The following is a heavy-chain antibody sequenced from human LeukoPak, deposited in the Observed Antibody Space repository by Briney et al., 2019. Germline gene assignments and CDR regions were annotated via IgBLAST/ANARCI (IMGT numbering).Heavy chain of an antibody. J-gene: IGHJ4*02. Sequence: GGSLRLSCAASGFTFSSYTMNWVRRATGKGLEWVSSISPTGESTWSADSVKGRFTISRDNAKNSAYLQMNSLRVEDTAVYFCVRDFLGESGAGGYWGQGTLVTVSS. CDR1: GFTFSSYT. V-gene: IGHV3-21*01. CDR2: ISPTGEST. D-gene: IGHD3-10*01. CDR3: VRDFLGESGAGGY.